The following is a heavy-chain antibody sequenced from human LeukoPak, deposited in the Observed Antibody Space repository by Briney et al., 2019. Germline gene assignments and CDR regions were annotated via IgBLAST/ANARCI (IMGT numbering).Heavy chain of an antibody. Sequence: PGGSLRLSCAASGFTFSDYYMSWIRQAPGNGLEWGSYISSGGSTIYYADSVEGRFTISRDNAKNSLYLQMNSLRAEDTAVYYCAREGSRYCSGGNCPFDYWGQGTLVTVSS. CDR2: ISSGGSTI. CDR3: AREGSRYCSGGNCPFDY. J-gene: IGHJ4*02. CDR1: GFTFSDYY. D-gene: IGHD2-15*01. V-gene: IGHV3-11*01.